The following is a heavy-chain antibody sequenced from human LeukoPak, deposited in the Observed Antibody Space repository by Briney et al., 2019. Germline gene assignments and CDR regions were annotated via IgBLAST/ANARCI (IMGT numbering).Heavy chain of an antibody. J-gene: IGHJ4*02. D-gene: IGHD6-19*01. V-gene: IGHV3-30-3*01. CDR3: AKGYSSGWYYYFDY. Sequence: AGGSLRLSCAASGFTFSSYAMHWVRQAPGKGLERVAVISYDGSNKYYADSVKGRFTISRDNSKNTLYLQMNSLRAEDTAVYYCAKGYSSGWYYYFDYWGQGTLVTVSS. CDR1: GFTFSSYA. CDR2: ISYDGSNK.